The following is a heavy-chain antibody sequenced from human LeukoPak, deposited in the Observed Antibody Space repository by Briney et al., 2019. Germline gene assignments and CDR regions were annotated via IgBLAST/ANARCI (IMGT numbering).Heavy chain of an antibody. Sequence: GESLKISCQGSGYRFTRYWIGWVRQMPGKGLEWMGIVHPADSDTRYSPSFQGQVTISADKSISTAYLQWSSLKASDTAMYYCARRRSGQSGYWVYWGQGTLVTVSS. CDR1: GYRFTRYW. CDR3: ARRRSGQSGYWVY. D-gene: IGHD5-12*01. CDR2: VHPADSDT. V-gene: IGHV5-51*01. J-gene: IGHJ4*02.